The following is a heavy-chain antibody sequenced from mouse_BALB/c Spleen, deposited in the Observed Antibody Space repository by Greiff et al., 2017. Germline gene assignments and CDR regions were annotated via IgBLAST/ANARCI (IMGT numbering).Heavy chain of an antibody. CDR2: IDTSDSYT. CDR1: GYTFTDYW. Sequence: QVQLQQPGAELVMPGASVKMSCKASGYTFTDYWMHWVKQRPGQGLEWIGAIDTSDSYTSYNQKFKGKATLTVDESSSTAYMQLSSLTSEDSAVYYCARGGLPWYFDVWGAGTTVTVSS. D-gene: IGHD2-2*01. J-gene: IGHJ1*01. CDR3: ARGGLPWYFDV. V-gene: IGHV1-69*01.